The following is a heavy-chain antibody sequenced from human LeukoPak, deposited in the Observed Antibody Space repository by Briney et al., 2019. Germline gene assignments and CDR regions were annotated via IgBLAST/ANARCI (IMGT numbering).Heavy chain of an antibody. V-gene: IGHV3-53*01. J-gene: IGHJ4*02. CDR1: GFTVSSNY. CDR2: IYSGGST. Sequence: GGSLRLSCAASGFTVSSNYMSWVRQAPGKGLEWVSVIYSGGSTYYADSVKGRFTISRDNSKNTQYLQMNSLRAEDTAVYYCAREGGGSSGWGCYFDYWGQGTLVTVSS. CDR3: AREGGGSSGWGCYFDY. D-gene: IGHD6-19*01.